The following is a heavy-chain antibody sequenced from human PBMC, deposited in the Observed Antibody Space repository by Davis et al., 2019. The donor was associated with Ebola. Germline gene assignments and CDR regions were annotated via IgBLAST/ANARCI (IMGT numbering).Heavy chain of an antibody. V-gene: IGHV4-34*01. Sequence: MPSETLSLTCALYGGSFSGYYWSWIRQPPGKGLEWIGEINHSGSTNYNPSLKSRVTISVDTSKKQFSLKLSSVTAADTAVYYCAGYCSGGSCYGYYYGMDVWGQGTTVTVSS. D-gene: IGHD2-15*01. CDR1: GGSFSGYY. J-gene: IGHJ6*02. CDR3: AGYCSGGSCYGYYYGMDV. CDR2: INHSGST.